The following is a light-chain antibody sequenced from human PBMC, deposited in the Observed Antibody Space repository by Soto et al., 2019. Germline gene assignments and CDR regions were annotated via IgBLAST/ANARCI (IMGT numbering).Light chain of an antibody. V-gene: IGKV3-20*01. CDR2: GAS. CDR3: QQYSSSSWT. CDR1: QSVSSSY. J-gene: IGKJ1*01. Sequence: EIVLTQSPGNLSLSPGERATLSCRASQSVSSSYLAWYQQKPGQAPRLLIYGASSRATGIPDRFSGSGSGTDFTLTISRLEPEDVAVYYCQQYSSSSWTFGQGTKVDVK.